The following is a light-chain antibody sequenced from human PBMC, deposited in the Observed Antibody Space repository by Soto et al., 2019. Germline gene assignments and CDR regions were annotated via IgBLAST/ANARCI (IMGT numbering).Light chain of an antibody. V-gene: IGLV3-9*01. J-gene: IGLJ2*01. Sequence: SYELTQPLSVSVALGQTARITCGGNNIGSKNVHWYQQKPGQAPVLVIYGDTNRPSGIPERFSGSNSGNTATLTISRAQAGDEADYYCHVWDSSPHVVFGGGTKVTVL. CDR1: NIGSKN. CDR3: HVWDSSPHVV. CDR2: GDT.